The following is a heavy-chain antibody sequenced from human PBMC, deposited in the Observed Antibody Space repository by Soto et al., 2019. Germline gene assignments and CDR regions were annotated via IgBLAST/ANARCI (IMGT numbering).Heavy chain of an antibody. Sequence: QVQLVQSGAEVKKPGSSVKVSCKASGGTFSSYAISWVRQAPGQGLEWMGGIIPIFGTANYAQKFQGRVTITAYECRSTAYMELSSMRSEDTAVYYCAREGGYSGGYTGVGAFDICGQGTMVTVSS. CDR3: AREGGYSGGYTGVGAFDI. V-gene: IGHV1-69*01. CDR2: IIPIFGTA. D-gene: IGHD1-26*01. J-gene: IGHJ3*02. CDR1: GGTFSSYA.